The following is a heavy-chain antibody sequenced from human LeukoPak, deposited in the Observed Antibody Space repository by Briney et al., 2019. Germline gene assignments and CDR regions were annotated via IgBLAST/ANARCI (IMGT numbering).Heavy chain of an antibody. J-gene: IGHJ6*02. CDR3: AGDSGSSYYYGMDV. CDR1: GFTFDDYG. CDR2: INWNGGST. V-gene: IGHV3-20*01. D-gene: IGHD1-26*01. Sequence: GGSLRLSCAASGFTFDDYGMSWVRQAPGKGLEWVSGINWNGGSTGYADSVKGRFTISRDNAKNSLYLQMNSLRAEDMALYHCAGDSGSSYYYGMDVWGQGTTVTVSS.